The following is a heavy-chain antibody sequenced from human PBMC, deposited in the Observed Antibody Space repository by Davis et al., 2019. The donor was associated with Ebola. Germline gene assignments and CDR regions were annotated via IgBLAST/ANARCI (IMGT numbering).Heavy chain of an antibody. V-gene: IGHV1-69*06. Sequence: SVKVSCKASGGTFSSYAISWVRPAPGQGLEWMGGIIPIFGTANYAQKFQGRVTITADKSTSTAYVELSSLRSEDTAVYYCARAGYCSSTSCQRYYYYYGMDVWGQGTTVTVSS. CDR1: GGTFSSYA. CDR2: IIPIFGTA. D-gene: IGHD2-2*03. CDR3: ARAGYCSSTSCQRYYYYYGMDV. J-gene: IGHJ6*02.